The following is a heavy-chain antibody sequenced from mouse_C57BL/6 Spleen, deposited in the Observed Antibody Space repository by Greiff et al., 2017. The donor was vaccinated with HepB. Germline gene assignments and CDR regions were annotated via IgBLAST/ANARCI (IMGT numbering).Heavy chain of an antibody. V-gene: IGHV1-82*01. D-gene: IGHD3-2*02. Sequence: QVQLQHSGPELVKPGASVKISCKASGYAFSSSWMNWVKQRPGKGLEWIGRIYPGDGDTNYNGKFKGKATLTADKSSSTAYMQLSSLTSEDSAVYCCARGDSSGYLEYWGQGTTLTVSS. J-gene: IGHJ2*01. CDR3: ARGDSSGYLEY. CDR1: GYAFSSSW. CDR2: IYPGDGDT.